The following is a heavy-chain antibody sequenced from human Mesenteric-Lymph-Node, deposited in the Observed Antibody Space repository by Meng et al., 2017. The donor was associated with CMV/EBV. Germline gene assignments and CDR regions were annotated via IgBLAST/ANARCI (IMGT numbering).Heavy chain of an antibody. J-gene: IGHJ4*02. CDR2: ISSSSSTI. Sequence: GGSLRLSCAASGLTFSSYSMNWVRQAPGKGLEWVSYISSSSSTIYYADSVKGRFTISRDNAKNSLYLQMNSLRAEDTAVYYCARGGYCSSSTCYGLPDDYWGQGTLVTVS. CDR1: GLTFSSYS. V-gene: IGHV3-48*04. D-gene: IGHD2-2*01. CDR3: ARGGYCSSSTCYGLPDDY.